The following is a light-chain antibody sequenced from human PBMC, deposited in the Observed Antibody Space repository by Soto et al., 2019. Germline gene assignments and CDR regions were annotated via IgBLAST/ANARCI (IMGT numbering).Light chain of an antibody. CDR3: QQRIKWPAT. CDR2: DAS. CDR1: QSVSSY. Sequence: EIVLTQSPATLSLSPGERATLSCRASQSVSSYLAWYQQKPGQAPRLLIYDASTRSTGIPARFSGSGSGTDSNLTISGLEPEDFAVYYCQQRIKWPATFGLGTKVEIK. V-gene: IGKV3-11*01. J-gene: IGKJ1*01.